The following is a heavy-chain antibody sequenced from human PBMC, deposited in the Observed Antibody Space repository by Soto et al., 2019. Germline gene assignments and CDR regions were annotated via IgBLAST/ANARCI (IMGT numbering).Heavy chain of an antibody. Sequence: ASVKVSCKASGGTFSSYAISWVRQAPGQGLEWMGGIIPIFGTANYAQKFQGRVTITADKSTSTAYMELSSLRSEDTAVYYCARAGAGYCSSTSCSPIPSYYYGMDVWGQGTTVTVSS. D-gene: IGHD2-2*01. CDR1: GGTFSSYA. V-gene: IGHV1-69*06. CDR2: IIPIFGTA. J-gene: IGHJ6*02. CDR3: ARAGAGYCSSTSCSPIPSYYYGMDV.